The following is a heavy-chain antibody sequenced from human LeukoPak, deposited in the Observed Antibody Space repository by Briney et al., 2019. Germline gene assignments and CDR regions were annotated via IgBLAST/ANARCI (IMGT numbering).Heavy chain of an antibody. CDR2: IITIFGTA. Sequence: GASVRVSCTASGGTFSSYTISWVRQAPGQGLEWVGRIITIFGTANYAQKFQGRFTITTDDSTSTAYMELSSLRSEDPAVYYCARAGIEVFDFDDWGKGTPVTVSS. V-gene: IGHV1-69*05. CDR3: ARAGIEVFDFDD. J-gene: IGHJ4*02. CDR1: GGTFSSYT. D-gene: IGHD6-19*01.